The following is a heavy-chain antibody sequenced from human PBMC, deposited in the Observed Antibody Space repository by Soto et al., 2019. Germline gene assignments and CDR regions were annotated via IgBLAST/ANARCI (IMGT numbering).Heavy chain of an antibody. Sequence: PRGSLGISCAASGLTFSSYWMSGVRQAPGKGLERVANIKQDGSEKYYVDSVKGRFTISRDNAKNSLYLQMNSLRAEDTAVYYCARDGSSGWYAWWFDPWGQGTMVTVSS. D-gene: IGHD6-19*01. V-gene: IGHV3-7*01. CDR1: GLTFSSYW. J-gene: IGHJ5*02. CDR3: ARDGSSGWYAWWFDP. CDR2: IKQDGSEK.